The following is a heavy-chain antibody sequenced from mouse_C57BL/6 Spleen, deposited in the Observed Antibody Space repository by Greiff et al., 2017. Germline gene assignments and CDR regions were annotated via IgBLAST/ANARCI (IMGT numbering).Heavy chain of an antibody. V-gene: IGHV1-82*01. Sequence: VQLQQSGPELVKPGASVKISCKASGYAFSSSWMNWVKQRPGKGLEWIGRIYPGDGDTNYNGKFKGKATLTADKSSSTAYMQLSSLTSEDSAVYFCAKEGDYSNYPYYAMDYWGQGTSVTVSS. CDR2: IYPGDGDT. D-gene: IGHD2-5*01. J-gene: IGHJ4*01. CDR3: AKEGDYSNYPYYAMDY. CDR1: GYAFSSSW.